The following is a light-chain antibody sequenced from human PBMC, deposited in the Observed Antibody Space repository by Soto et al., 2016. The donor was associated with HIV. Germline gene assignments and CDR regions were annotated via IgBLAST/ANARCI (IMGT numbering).Light chain of an antibody. CDR2: DDS. V-gene: IGLV3-21*03. Sequence: SYELTQSPSVSVAPGKTARIACGGNNIGSKSVHWYQQKPGQAPVLVVYDDSDRPSGIPERFPGSNSGNSATLTISRVEAGDEADYFCQVWDSSTNHVVFGGGTKLTVL. J-gene: IGLJ2*01. CDR3: QVWDSSTNHVV. CDR1: NIGSKS.